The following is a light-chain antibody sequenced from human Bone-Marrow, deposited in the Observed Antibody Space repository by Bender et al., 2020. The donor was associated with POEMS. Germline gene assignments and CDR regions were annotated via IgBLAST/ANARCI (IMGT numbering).Light chain of an antibody. Sequence: QSALTQPPSASGSPGQSVTISCTGTSSDVGAYRYVSWFQQHPGKAPKLIIYEVTNRPSGVPDRFSGSKSGNTASLTVSGLQAEDEADYYCSSYAGSDNFVFGAGTRLTVL. CDR2: EVT. CDR1: SSDVGAYRY. CDR3: SSYAGSDNFV. V-gene: IGLV2-8*01. J-gene: IGLJ3*02.